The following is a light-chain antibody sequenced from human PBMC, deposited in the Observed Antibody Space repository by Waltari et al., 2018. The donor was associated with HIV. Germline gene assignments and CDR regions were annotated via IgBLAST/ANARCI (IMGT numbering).Light chain of an antibody. CDR1: QSILYNSNNKKY. CDR3: HQYYSIPIT. CDR2: WAS. J-gene: IGKJ5*01. V-gene: IGKV4-1*01. Sequence: DIVMTQSPDALAVSLGERAAINCTSSQSILYNSNNKKYLVWYQQRPGQPPKVLISWASTRESGVPDRFSGSGSETQFTPAINGLQAEDVAVYYCHQYYSIPITFGQGTRLDIK.